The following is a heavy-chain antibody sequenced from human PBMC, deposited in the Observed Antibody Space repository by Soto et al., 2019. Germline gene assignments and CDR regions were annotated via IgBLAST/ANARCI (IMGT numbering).Heavy chain of an antibody. V-gene: IGHV3-21*01. CDR3: ARPPNYYDSSGYYGY. D-gene: IGHD3-22*01. CDR2: ISSSSSYI. Sequence: APGKGLEWVPSISSSSSYIYYADSVKGRFTISRDNAKNSLYLQMNSLRAEDTAVYYCARPPNYYDSSGYYGYWGQGTLVTVSS. J-gene: IGHJ4*02.